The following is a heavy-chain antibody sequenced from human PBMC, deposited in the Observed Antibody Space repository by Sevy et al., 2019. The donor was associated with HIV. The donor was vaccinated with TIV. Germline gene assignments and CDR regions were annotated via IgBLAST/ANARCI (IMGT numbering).Heavy chain of an antibody. CDR2: ITNAGGST. CDR3: AKESYSNWFDP. D-gene: IGHD4-4*01. V-gene: IGHV3-23*01. Sequence: GGSLRLSCAASGFPFSSYAMSWVRLAPGKGLEWVSTITNAGGSTYYADPVKGRFTISRDNSRNTLYLQMNSLRADDTAIYYCAKESYSNWFDPWGQGTLVTVSS. J-gene: IGHJ5*02. CDR1: GFPFSSYA.